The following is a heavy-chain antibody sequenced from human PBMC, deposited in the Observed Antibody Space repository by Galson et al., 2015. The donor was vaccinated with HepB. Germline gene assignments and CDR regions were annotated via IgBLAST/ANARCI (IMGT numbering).Heavy chain of an antibody. CDR2: ISYDGSYK. CDR3: ARGPQVLLWFGELEFDY. J-gene: IGHJ4*02. D-gene: IGHD3-10*01. CDR1: GFSFSSYA. Sequence: SLRLSCAVSGFSFSSYAMHWVRQAPGKGLEWVAIISYDGSYKYFADSVKGRFTISRDNSMNTLHLQVNSLRVEDTALYYCARGPQVLLWFGELEFDYWGQGTLVAVSS. V-gene: IGHV3-30*04.